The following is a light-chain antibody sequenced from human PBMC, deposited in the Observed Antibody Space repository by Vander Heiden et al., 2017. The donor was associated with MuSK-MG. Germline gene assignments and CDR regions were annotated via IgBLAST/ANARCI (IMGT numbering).Light chain of an antibody. CDR2: DAL. J-gene: IGKJ3*01. Sequence: VLTHPPATLSLSPGERPTLSTRARQSVSGYLAWYQQKPGQGPRLLTYDALDRATGIPDRFSGSRAGRDFTHTTRRLGPEDVAVYYGQLRSKGLPSFTFGRGTKVDIK. V-gene: IGKV3-11*02. CDR3: QLRSKGLPSFT. CDR1: QSVSGY.